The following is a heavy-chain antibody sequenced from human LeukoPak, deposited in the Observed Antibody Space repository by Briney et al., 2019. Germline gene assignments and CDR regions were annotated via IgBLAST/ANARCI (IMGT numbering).Heavy chain of an antibody. CDR2: IYTSGST. V-gene: IGHV4-4*07. D-gene: IGHD1/OR15-1a*01. Sequence: SETLSLTCTVSGGSISSYYWSWIRQPAGKGLEWIGRIYTSGSTNYNPSLKSRVTMSVDPSKNQFSLKLSSVTAADTAVYYCARQNKPARYYYYGMDVWGQGTTVTVSS. J-gene: IGHJ6*02. CDR1: GGSISSYY. CDR3: ARQNKPARYYYYGMDV.